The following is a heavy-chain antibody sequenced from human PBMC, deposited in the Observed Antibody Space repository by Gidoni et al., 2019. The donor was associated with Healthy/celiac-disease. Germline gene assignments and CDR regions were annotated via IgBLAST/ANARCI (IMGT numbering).Heavy chain of an antibody. Sequence: EVQLVESGGGLVQPGGSLRLSCAASGFTFSSDSRTWVRQAPGKGLECVSSIRSSSSYIYYADSVKGLFTISRDNAKNSLYRQVNSLRAEYTAVYYCARDLGIAAAGTRFYGTDVWGQGTTVTVSS. V-gene: IGHV3-21*01. CDR3: ARDLGIAAAGTRFYGTDV. CDR2: IRSSSSYI. CDR1: GFTFSSDS. D-gene: IGHD6-13*01. J-gene: IGHJ6*02.